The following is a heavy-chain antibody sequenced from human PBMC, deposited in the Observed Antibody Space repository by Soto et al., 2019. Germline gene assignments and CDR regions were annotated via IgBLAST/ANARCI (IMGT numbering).Heavy chain of an antibody. J-gene: IGHJ4*02. V-gene: IGHV1-18*01. Sequence: QVQLVQSGADVKKPGASVRVSCKASGYTFTDYGITWVRQAPGQGLEWMGWISAKNGDTNLAQKFRVRVTLTTDTSTGTAYMDLRSLTPDDTAVYYCARDPPETPSDYWGQGTLVTVSS. CDR3: ARDPPETPSDY. CDR1: GYTFTDYG. CDR2: ISAKNGDT.